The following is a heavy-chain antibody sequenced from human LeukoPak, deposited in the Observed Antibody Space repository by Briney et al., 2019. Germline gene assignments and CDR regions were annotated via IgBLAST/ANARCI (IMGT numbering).Heavy chain of an antibody. D-gene: IGHD2-2*01. CDR1: GFTFSDYA. CDR2: ISGSGGTT. CDR3: AKDPGYCSSTSCYGDY. Sequence: GGSLRLSCAASGFTFSDYAMTWVRQAPGKGLEWVSAISGSGGTTYYADSVKGRFTISRDNSKNTLYLQMNSLRAEDTAVYYCAKDPGYCSSTSCYGDYWGQGTLVTASS. J-gene: IGHJ4*02. V-gene: IGHV3-23*01.